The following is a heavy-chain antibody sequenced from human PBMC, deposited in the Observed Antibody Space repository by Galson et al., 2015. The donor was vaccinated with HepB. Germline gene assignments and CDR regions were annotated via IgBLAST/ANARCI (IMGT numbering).Heavy chain of an antibody. CDR2: ISSSSSTI. V-gene: IGHV3-48*02. CDR3: ARDSCGDCYSPYYYYYYGMDV. CDR1: GFTFSSYS. Sequence: SLRLSCAASGFTFSSYSMNWVRQAPGKGLEWVSYISSSSSTIYYADSVKGRFTISRDNAKNSLYLQMNSLRDEDTAVYYCARDSCGDCYSPYYYYYYGMDVWGQGTTVTVSS. J-gene: IGHJ6*02. D-gene: IGHD2-21*02.